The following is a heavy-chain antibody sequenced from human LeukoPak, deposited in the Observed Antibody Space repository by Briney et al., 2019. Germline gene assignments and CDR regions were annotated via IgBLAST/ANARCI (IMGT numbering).Heavy chain of an antibody. D-gene: IGHD6-6*01. CDR2: IRYDGSNK. CDR1: GFTLSNYG. Sequence: GGSLRLSCAASGFTLSNYGMNWVRQAPGKGLEWVAFIRYDGSNKYYADSVKGRFTISRDNAKNSLYLQMNSLRAEDTAVYYCARASGAYSSSSDYWGQGTLVTVSS. J-gene: IGHJ4*02. CDR3: ARASGAYSSSSDY. V-gene: IGHV3-30*02.